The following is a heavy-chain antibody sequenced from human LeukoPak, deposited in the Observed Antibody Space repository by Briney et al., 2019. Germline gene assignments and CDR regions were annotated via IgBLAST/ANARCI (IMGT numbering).Heavy chain of an antibody. V-gene: IGHV1-2*02. Sequence: ASVKVSCKASGYTFTGYYMHWVRQAPGQGLEWMGWINPNSGGTNYAQKFQGRVTMTRDTSISTAYMELSRLRSDDTAVYYCARGLRGRYCSGGSCYSFYFWGQGTLVTVSS. J-gene: IGHJ4*02. CDR1: GYTFTGYY. D-gene: IGHD2-15*01. CDR2: INPNSGGT. CDR3: ARGLRGRYCSGGSCYSFYF.